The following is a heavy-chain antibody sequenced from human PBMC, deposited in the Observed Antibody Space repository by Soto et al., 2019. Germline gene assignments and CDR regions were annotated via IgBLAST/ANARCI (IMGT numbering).Heavy chain of an antibody. CDR2: FSGSGGGA. CDR3: AKDRSNSPYYYYGLDV. CDR1: GFAFDYYA. D-gene: IGHD6-13*01. Sequence: SLRLSCAASGFAFDYYAMTWVRQAPGKGLEWVSTFSGSGGGAYYADSVKGRFTISRDNSKNTLFLQMSSLRADDTAVYFCAKDRSNSPYYYYGLDVWGQGTTVTVSS. V-gene: IGHV3-23*01. J-gene: IGHJ6*02.